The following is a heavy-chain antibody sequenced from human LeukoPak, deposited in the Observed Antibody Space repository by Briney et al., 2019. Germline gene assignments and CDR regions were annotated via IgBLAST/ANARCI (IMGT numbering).Heavy chain of an antibody. Sequence: SETLSLTCTVSGGSISSYYWSWIRQPPGKGLEWIGYIYYSGSTNYNPSLKSRVTISVDTSKNQFSLKLSSVTAADTAVYYCARLAGDWYFDYWGQGTLVTVSS. CDR1: GGSISSYY. V-gene: IGHV4-59*08. J-gene: IGHJ4*02. CDR3: ARLAGDWYFDY. CDR2: IYYSGST. D-gene: IGHD7-27*01.